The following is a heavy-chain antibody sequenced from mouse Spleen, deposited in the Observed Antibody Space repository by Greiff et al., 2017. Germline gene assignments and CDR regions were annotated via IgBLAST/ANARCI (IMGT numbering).Heavy chain of an antibody. V-gene: IGHV5-17*02. CDR1: GFTFSSFG. D-gene: IGHD2-3*01. Sequence: EVQGVESGGGLVQPGGSRKLSCAASGFTFSSFGMHWVRQAPEKGLEWVAYISSGSSTIYYADTVKGRFTISRDNPKNTLFLQMTSLRSEDTAMYYCARDGWSWFAYWGQGTLVTVSA. J-gene: IGHJ3*01. CDR2: ISSGSSTI. CDR3: ARDGWSWFAY.